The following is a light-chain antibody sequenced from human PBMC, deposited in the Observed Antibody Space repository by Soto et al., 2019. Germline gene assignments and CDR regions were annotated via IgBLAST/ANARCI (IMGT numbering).Light chain of an antibody. Sequence: QSALTQPRSVSGSPGQSVIISCTGTSSDVGGYDYVSWYQQHPGKAPKLMIYDVSKRPSGVPDRFSGSKSGNTASLTISGLQAEDEAEYYCCSYAGNYTLLFGGGTKLTVL. J-gene: IGLJ2*01. V-gene: IGLV2-11*01. CDR2: DVS. CDR1: SSDVGGYDY. CDR3: CSYAGNYTLL.